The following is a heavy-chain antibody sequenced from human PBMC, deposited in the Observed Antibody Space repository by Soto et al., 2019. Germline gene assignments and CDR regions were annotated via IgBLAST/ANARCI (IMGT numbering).Heavy chain of an antibody. CDR1: GGSISNYY. CDR3: AKKGFCSGYTTFDY. D-gene: IGHD3-3*01. Sequence: PSETLSLTCTVSGGSISNYYWSWIRQPPGKGLEWIGYIYSSGTTNYIPSLKSRVTISVDTSKNQFSLKLSSVTAADTAVYYCAKKGFCSGYTTFDYWGQGTLVTVSS. V-gene: IGHV4-59*01. CDR2: IYSSGTT. J-gene: IGHJ4*02.